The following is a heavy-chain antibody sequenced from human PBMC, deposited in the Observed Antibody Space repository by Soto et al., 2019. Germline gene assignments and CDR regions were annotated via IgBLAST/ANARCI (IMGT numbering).Heavy chain of an antibody. J-gene: IGHJ5*02. CDR3: ARDRTDSGYYTNWLDP. CDR1: VGTFGSDA. D-gene: IGHD3-22*01. V-gene: IGHV1-69*06. CDR2: IIPIFGTT. Sequence: SVKVSCKASVGTFGSDAVTWVRQAPGQGLEWVGRIIPIFGTTNYAQNLQGRVTISADKSTLTSYMELHSLTSDDTALYYCARDRTDSGYYTNWLDPWGQGTQVTASS.